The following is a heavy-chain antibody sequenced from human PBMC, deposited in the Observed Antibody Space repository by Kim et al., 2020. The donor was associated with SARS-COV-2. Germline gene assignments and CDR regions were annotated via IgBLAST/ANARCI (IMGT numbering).Heavy chain of an antibody. CDR3: ARPHAPSYGSGSSNHDAFDI. CDR1: GYSFTSYW. J-gene: IGHJ3*02. V-gene: IGHV5-10-1*01. CDR2: IDPSDSYT. Sequence: GESLKISCKGSGYSFTSYWISWVRQMPGKGLEWMGRIDPSDSYTNYSPSFQGHVTIPADKSISTAYLQWSSLKASDTAMYYCARPHAPSYGSGSSNHDAFDIWGQGTMVTVSS. D-gene: IGHD3-10*01.